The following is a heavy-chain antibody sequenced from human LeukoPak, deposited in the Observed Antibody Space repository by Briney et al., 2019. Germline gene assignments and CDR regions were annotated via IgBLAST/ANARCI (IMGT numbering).Heavy chain of an antibody. Sequence: TGGSLRLSCAASGFTFSSYWMSWVRQAPGKGLEWVANIKQDGSEKYYVDSVKGRFTISRDNAKNSLYLQMNSLRAEDTAVYYCARASMIVESAFDIWGQGTMVTVSS. CDR3: ARASMIVESAFDI. CDR2: IKQDGSEK. D-gene: IGHD3-22*01. CDR1: GFTFSSYW. V-gene: IGHV3-7*01. J-gene: IGHJ3*02.